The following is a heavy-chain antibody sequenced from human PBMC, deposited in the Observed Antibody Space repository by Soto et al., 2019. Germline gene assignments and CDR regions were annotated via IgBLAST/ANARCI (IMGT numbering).Heavy chain of an antibody. V-gene: IGHV3-33*01. CDR3: ARYLRDFDY. CDR1: GFTFSSYG. Sequence: QVQLVESGGGVVQPGRSLRLSCAASGFTFSSYGMHWVRQAPGKGLEWVAVIWYDGSNKYYADSVKGRFTISRDNSKKALYLQMNSLRAEDTAVYYCARYLRDFDYWGQGTLVTVSS. CDR2: IWYDGSNK. J-gene: IGHJ4*02.